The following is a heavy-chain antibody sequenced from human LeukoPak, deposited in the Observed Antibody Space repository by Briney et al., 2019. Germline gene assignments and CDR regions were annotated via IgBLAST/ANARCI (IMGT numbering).Heavy chain of an antibody. D-gene: IGHD6-13*01. Sequence: PETLSLTCTVSGGSISHYYWSWIRQPPGKGLEWIAYINYSGNTDYNPSLKSRVTISVDTSKNHFSLKLNSVTAADTAVYYCARLNVLDSSVLHHFDHWGQGTLVTVSS. V-gene: IGHV4-59*08. CDR2: INYSGNT. CDR1: GGSISHYY. J-gene: IGHJ4*02. CDR3: ARLNVLDSSVLHHFDH.